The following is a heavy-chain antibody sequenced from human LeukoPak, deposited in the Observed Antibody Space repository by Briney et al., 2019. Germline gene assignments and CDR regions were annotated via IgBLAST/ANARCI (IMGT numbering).Heavy chain of an antibody. D-gene: IGHD6-19*01. J-gene: IGHJ4*02. CDR3: ARDLMYSSGWDDY. Sequence: ASVKVSCKASGYTFTGYYMHWVRQAPGQGLEWMGRINPNSGGTNYAQKFQGRVTMTRDTSISTAYMELSRLRSDDTAVYYCARDLMYSSGWDDYWGQGTLVTVSS. V-gene: IGHV1-2*06. CDR2: INPNSGGT. CDR1: GYTFTGYY.